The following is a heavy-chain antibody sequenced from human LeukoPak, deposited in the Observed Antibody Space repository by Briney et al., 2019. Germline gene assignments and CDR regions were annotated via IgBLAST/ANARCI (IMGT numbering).Heavy chain of an antibody. V-gene: IGHV4-30-2*01. D-gene: IGHD2-15*01. CDR1: GGSFSGYY. CDR3: ARVGLYCSGGSCYPDYFDY. CDR2: IYHSGST. Sequence: SETLSLTCAVYGGSFSGYYWSWIRQPPGKGLEWIGYIYHSGSTYYNPSLKSRVTISVDRSKNQFSLKLSSVTAADTAVYYCARVGLYCSGGSCYPDYFDYWGQGTLVTVSS. J-gene: IGHJ4*02.